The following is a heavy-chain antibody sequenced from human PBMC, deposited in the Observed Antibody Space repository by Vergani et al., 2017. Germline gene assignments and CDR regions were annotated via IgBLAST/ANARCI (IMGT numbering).Heavy chain of an antibody. CDR1: GGSITSSSYY. V-gene: IGHV4-39*07. D-gene: IGHD4-23*01. CDR2: IYHSGGA. J-gene: IGHJ5*02. Sequence: QLHLQESGPGLVKPSETLSLTCTVSGGSITSSSYYWGWIRQPPGKGLEWIGNIYHSGGAYYNPSLKGRVTISVDTSKNQFSLKLSSVTAADTAVYYCARELIYGGNSGWFDPWGQGTLVTVSS. CDR3: ARELIYGGNSGWFDP.